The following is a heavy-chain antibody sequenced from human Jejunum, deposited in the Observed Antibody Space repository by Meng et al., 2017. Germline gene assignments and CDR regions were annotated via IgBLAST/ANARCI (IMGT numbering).Heavy chain of an antibody. CDR3: ARDEWFGRYWGVWFDP. CDR1: GASISTTNYY. V-gene: IGHV4-39*07. Sequence: QLLLQESGPGLVKPSETLSLTCTVSGASISTTNYYWGWIRQPPGKGLEWIGTMSYSGSTYFNPSLKGRITISTDTSKSQFSLKLNSVTAADTAVYYCARDEWFGRYWGVWFDPWGQGTLVTVSS. J-gene: IGHJ5*02. D-gene: IGHD3-10*01. CDR2: MSYSGST.